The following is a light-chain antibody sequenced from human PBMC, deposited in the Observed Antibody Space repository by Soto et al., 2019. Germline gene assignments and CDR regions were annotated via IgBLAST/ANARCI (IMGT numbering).Light chain of an antibody. Sequence: LTQPASVSGSPGQSITISCTGTSSDVGGYNYVSWYQQHPGKAPKLMIYDVSNRPSGVSNRFSGSKSGNTASLTISGLQAEDEADYYCSSYTSSSTSRVFGGGTKVTVL. CDR3: SSYTSSSTSRV. CDR1: SSDVGGYNY. J-gene: IGLJ2*01. CDR2: DVS. V-gene: IGLV2-14*01.